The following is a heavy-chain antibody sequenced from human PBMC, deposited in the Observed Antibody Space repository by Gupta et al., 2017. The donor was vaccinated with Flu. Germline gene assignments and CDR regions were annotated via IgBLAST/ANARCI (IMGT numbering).Heavy chain of an antibody. J-gene: IGHJ2*01. CDR1: GFTFSSYD. Sequence: EVQLVESGGGLVQPGGSLRLSCAASGFTFSSYDLHWVRQATGKGLEWVSAIGTADDTYYPGSVKGRFTISRENAKNSLYLQMNSLRAGDTAVYYCARVSRDGYNYWYFDLWGRGTLVTVSS. CDR3: ARVSRDGYNYWYFDL. V-gene: IGHV3-13*01. D-gene: IGHD5-24*01. CDR2: IGTADDT.